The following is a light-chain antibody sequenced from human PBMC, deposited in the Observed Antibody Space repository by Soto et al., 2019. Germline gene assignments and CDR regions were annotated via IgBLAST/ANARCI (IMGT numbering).Light chain of an antibody. Sequence: ETVMTQSPATLSVSLGERVTLSCRASQSVDTKLAWYQHKPGQAPRLLIYGASTRATGIPARFSGSGSGTEFTHTISGLQSEDFAVYFGQQYYNWYTYGQGTKLEIK. V-gene: IGKV3-15*01. CDR1: QSVDTK. CDR2: GAS. J-gene: IGKJ2*01. CDR3: QQYYNWYT.